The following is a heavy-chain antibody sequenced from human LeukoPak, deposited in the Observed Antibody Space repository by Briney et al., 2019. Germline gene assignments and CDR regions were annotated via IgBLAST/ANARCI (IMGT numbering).Heavy chain of an antibody. D-gene: IGHD5-18*01. V-gene: IGHV3-30*01. CDR2: ISYDGSNK. CDR3: ARDRGYSYGYYYMDV. J-gene: IGHJ6*03. CDR1: GFTFSSYA. Sequence: GGSLRLSCAASGFTFSSYAMHWVRQAPGKGLEWVAVISYDGSNKYYADSVKGRFTISRDNSKNTLYLQMNSLRAEDTAVYYCARDRGYSYGYYYMDVWGKGTTVTVSS.